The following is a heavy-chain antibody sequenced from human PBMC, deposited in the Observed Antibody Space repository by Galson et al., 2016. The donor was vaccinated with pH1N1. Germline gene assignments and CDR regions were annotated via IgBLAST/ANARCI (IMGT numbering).Heavy chain of an antibody. D-gene: IGHD4-17*01. J-gene: IGHJ2*01. CDR3: ARGLDGDYVGYFDL. CDR1: GGTFSNYA. CDR2: IIPILDIT. V-gene: IGHV1-69*10. Sequence: SVKVSCKASGGTFSNYAISWVRQAPGQGLEWMGGIIPILDITNDAQKFQGRVTITADKSTGTVYMELSSLSSVTAADTAVYYCARGLDGDYVGYFDLWGRGTLVTVSS.